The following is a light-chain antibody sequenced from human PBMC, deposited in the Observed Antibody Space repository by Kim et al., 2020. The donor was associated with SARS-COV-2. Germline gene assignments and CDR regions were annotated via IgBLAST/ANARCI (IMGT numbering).Light chain of an antibody. J-gene: IGLJ2*01. CDR1: SGHSTYA. Sequence: SCQLTCTLSSGHSTYAIAWHQQQPEKGPRFLMKVNSAGSHTKGDGIPDRFSGSSSGAERYLTISSLQSEDEADYYCQTWGTGTVVFGGGTQLTVL. CDR3: QTWGTGTVV. V-gene: IGLV4-69*01. CDR2: VNSAGSH.